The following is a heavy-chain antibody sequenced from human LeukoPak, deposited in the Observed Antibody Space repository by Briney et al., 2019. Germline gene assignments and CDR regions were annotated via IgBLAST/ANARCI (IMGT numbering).Heavy chain of an antibody. D-gene: IGHD3-10*01. J-gene: IGHJ3*01. V-gene: IGHV6-1*01. CDR3: TRDSGLGNDAFDV. CDR1: GDSVSSNSAA. CDR2: TYYRPKWFY. Sequence: SQTLSLTCAISGDSVSSNSAAWDWIRQSPSRGLEWLGRTYYRPKWFYDYAVSVKSRITINPATSKNQFSLLLNSVTPEDTAVYYCTRDSGLGNDAFDVWGQGTMVTVSS.